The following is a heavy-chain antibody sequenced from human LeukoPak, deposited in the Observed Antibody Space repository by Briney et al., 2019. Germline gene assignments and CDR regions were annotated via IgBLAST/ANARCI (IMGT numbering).Heavy chain of an antibody. CDR3: ARELLWAGWGAFDI. Sequence: GGSLRLSCAASGFTFSSYWMSWVRQAPGKGLEWVANIKQDGSEKYYVDSVKGRLTISRDNAKNSLYLQMNSLRAEDTAVYYCARELLWAGWGAFDIWGQGTMVTVSS. J-gene: IGHJ3*02. D-gene: IGHD3-10*01. CDR1: GFTFSSYW. CDR2: IKQDGSEK. V-gene: IGHV3-7*01.